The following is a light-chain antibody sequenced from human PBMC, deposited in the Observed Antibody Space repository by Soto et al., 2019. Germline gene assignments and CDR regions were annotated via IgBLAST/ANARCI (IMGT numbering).Light chain of an antibody. Sequence: DVQMTQSPSSLSASVGDKVTITCRASQSISTWLAWYQQEPGKAPKLLIFDASSLESGVPSRFSGSGSGTEFTLTFNSLQPDDFATYYCQQYESYPWTFGQGTKVDIK. J-gene: IGKJ1*01. CDR1: QSISTW. V-gene: IGKV1-5*01. CDR2: DAS. CDR3: QQYESYPWT.